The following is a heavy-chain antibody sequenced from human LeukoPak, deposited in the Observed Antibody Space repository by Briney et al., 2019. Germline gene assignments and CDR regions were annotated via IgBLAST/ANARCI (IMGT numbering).Heavy chain of an antibody. J-gene: IGHJ4*02. V-gene: IGHV3-23*01. Sequence: PGGSLRLSCSASGFSFSSYTMTWVPQAPRKGPEGVSIISGGGDTTFYTDSVKGRFTISRDNSKNTLYLQMNSLRVEDTAVYYCAKGLPYESRAYYDRLFDEWGQGTLVTVSS. D-gene: IGHD3-22*01. CDR3: AKGLPYESRAYYDRLFDE. CDR2: ISGGGDTT. CDR1: GFSFSSYT.